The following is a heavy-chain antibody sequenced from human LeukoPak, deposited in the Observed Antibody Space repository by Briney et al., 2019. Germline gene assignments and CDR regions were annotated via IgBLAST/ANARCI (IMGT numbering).Heavy chain of an antibody. CDR3: ARAYGGKNGRAFDI. V-gene: IGHV4-59*01. CDR1: GGSISSYY. CDR2: IYYSGST. D-gene: IGHD4-23*01. J-gene: IGHJ3*02. Sequence: SETLSLTCTVSGGSISSYYWSWIRQPPGKGLEWIGYIYYSGSTNYNPSLKSRVTISVDTSKNQFSLKLSSVTAADTAVYYCARAYGGKNGRAFDIWGQGTMVTVSS.